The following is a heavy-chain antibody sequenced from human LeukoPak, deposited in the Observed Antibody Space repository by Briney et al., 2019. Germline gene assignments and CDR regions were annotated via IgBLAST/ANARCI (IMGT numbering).Heavy chain of an antibody. Sequence: SETLSLTRTVSGGSISSYYWSWIRQPPGKGLEWIGYIYYSGSTNYNPSLKSRVTISVDTSKNQFSLKLSSVTAADTAVYYCARSGDSSGLDAFDIWGQGTMVTVSS. J-gene: IGHJ3*02. D-gene: IGHD3-22*01. CDR3: ARSGDSSGLDAFDI. CDR1: GGSISSYY. CDR2: IYYSGST. V-gene: IGHV4-59*01.